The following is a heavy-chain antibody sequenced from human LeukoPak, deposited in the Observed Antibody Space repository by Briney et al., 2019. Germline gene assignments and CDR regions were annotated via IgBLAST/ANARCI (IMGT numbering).Heavy chain of an antibody. CDR1: GYTFTSYG. CDR2: ISAYNGNT. D-gene: IGHD3-22*01. V-gene: IGHV1-18*01. Sequence: ASVKVSCKASGYTFTSYGISWVRQAPGQGLEWMGWISAYNGNTNYAQKLQGRVTMTTDTSTSTAYMELRSMRSDDTAVYYCARDHNPDYYDSSGSNWFDPWGQGTLVTVSS. J-gene: IGHJ5*02. CDR3: ARDHNPDYYDSSGSNWFDP.